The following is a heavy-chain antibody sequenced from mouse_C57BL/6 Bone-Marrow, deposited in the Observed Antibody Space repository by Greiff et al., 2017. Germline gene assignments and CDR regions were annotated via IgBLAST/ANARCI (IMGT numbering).Heavy chain of an antibody. J-gene: IGHJ2*01. D-gene: IGHD1-1*01. Sequence: QVQLQQPGAELVKPGASVKLSCKASGYTFTSYWMHWVKQRPGQGLEWIGMIHPNSGSTNYNEKFKSKATLTVDKSSSTAYMQLSSLTSEDSAVYYCARSEVITTEGYWGQGTTLTVSS. CDR2: IHPNSGST. V-gene: IGHV1-64*01. CDR3: ARSEVITTEGY. CDR1: GYTFTSYW.